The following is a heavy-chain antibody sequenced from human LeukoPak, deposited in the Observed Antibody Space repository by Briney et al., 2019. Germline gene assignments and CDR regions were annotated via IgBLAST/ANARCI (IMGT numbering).Heavy chain of an antibody. V-gene: IGHV1-18*01. CDR1: GYTFTSYG. CDR3: ARKVAIAVAGALDY. D-gene: IGHD6-19*01. Sequence: ASVKVSCKASGYTFTSYGISWVRQAPGQGLEWMGWISAYNGNTNYAQKLQGRVTMTTDTSTSTAYMELRSLRSDDTAVYYCARKVAIAVAGALDYWGQGTLVTVSS. CDR2: ISAYNGNT. J-gene: IGHJ4*02.